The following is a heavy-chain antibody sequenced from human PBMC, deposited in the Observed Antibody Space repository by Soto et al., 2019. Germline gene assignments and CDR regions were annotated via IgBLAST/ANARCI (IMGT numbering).Heavy chain of an antibody. V-gene: IGHV3-23*01. CDR2: VSGSGGST. CDR1: GFTFSNYG. D-gene: IGHD4-17*01. Sequence: EVQLLESGGGFVQPGGSLRLSCAASGFTFSNYGMSWVRQAPGQGLDWVAAVSGSGGSTHYADSVQGRFTTSSDNFKDALHLQMDTLTAEDAAVYYCGKVARENGDFWYSDLWGRGTLVTVSS. CDR3: GKVARENGDFWYSDL. J-gene: IGHJ2*01.